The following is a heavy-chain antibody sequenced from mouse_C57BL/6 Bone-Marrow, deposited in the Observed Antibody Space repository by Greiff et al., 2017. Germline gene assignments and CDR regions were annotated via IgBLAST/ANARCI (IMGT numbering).Heavy chain of an antibody. CDR1: GFNIKDYY. Sequence: VPLQQSGAELVKPGASVKLSCTASGFNIKDYYMHWVKQRTEQGLEWIGRIDPEDGETTYAPKFQGKATITADTSSNTAYLQLSSLTSEDTAVYYCARDSYYYGSSYAMDYWGQGTSVTVSS. V-gene: IGHV14-2*01. D-gene: IGHD1-1*01. CDR3: ARDSYYYGSSYAMDY. J-gene: IGHJ4*01. CDR2: IDPEDGET.